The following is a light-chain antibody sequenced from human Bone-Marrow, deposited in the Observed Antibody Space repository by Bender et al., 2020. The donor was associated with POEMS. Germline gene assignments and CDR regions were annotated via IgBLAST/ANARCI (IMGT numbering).Light chain of an antibody. CDR2: DVT. J-gene: IGLJ2*01. CDR1: NSDVGTYDL. Sequence: QSALTQPPSASASPGQSITISCTGTNSDVGTYDLVSWYQQHPGKAPKVMVYDVTKRPSGVSSRFSGSKSGNTASLTISWLQAEDEADYYCCSYSHNYDREVLFGGGTKLTVL. CDR3: CSYSHNYDREVL. V-gene: IGLV2-23*02.